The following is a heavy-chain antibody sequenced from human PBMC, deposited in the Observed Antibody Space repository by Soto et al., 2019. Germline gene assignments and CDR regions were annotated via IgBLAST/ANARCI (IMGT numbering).Heavy chain of an antibody. CDR1: GFSFSSHA. D-gene: IGHD3-10*01. J-gene: IGHJ6*02. V-gene: IGHV3-30-3*01. Sequence: QVQLEESGGGVVQPGRSLRLSCAASGFSFSSHAMHWVRQAPGKGLEWVGVISYDGSDKYYAVSVKGRFTISRDNSKNTLYLQMNSLRVEDTAVYCCARPRNIIIWFGELPDVWGQGTTVIVS. CDR2: ISYDGSDK. CDR3: ARPRNIIIWFGELPDV.